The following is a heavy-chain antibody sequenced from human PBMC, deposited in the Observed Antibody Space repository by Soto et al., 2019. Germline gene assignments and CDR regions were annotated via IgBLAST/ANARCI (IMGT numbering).Heavy chain of an antibody. V-gene: IGHV4-59*01. CDR1: GDSISSYY. CDR3: ARAPGIRGWGGGYFHH. D-gene: IGHD3-16*01. J-gene: IGHJ1*01. CDR2: IYYSGST. Sequence: QVQLQESGPGLVKPSETLSLTCTVSGDSISSYYWSWIRQPPGKGLEWIGYIYYSGSTNYNPSLKGRVPISVDTSKNQFPLKLSSGTAADTAVYYCARAPGIRGWGGGYFHHWGQGSLVTVSS.